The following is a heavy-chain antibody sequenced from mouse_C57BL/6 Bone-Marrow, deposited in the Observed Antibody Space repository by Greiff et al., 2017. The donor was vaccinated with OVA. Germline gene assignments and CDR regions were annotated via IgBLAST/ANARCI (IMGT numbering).Heavy chain of an antibody. J-gene: IGHJ3*01. CDR1: GFSLTSYG. CDR3: ASSSTWFAY. Sequence: VKLVESGPGLVAPSQSLSITCTVSGFSLTSYGVSWVRQPPGKGLEWLGVIWGDVSTNSHSALISRLSIIKDNPKSQVFLTLNRLQTYDTATYYCASSSTWFAYWGQETLVTVSA. CDR2: IWGDVST. V-gene: IGHV2-3*01.